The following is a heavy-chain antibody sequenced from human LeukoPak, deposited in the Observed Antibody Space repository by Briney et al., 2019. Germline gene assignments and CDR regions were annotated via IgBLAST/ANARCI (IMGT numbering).Heavy chain of an antibody. J-gene: IGHJ4*02. CDR2: ISAYNANT. Sequence: ASVKVSCKASGYSFTTYGISWVRQAPGQGLEWMGWISAYNANTNYALKLQGRVTMTTDTSTSTAYMELRSLRSDDTAVYYCARDGIAVAVGEASFDYWGQGTLVTVSS. V-gene: IGHV1-18*01. CDR3: ARDGIAVAVGEASFDY. D-gene: IGHD6-19*01. CDR1: GYSFTTYG.